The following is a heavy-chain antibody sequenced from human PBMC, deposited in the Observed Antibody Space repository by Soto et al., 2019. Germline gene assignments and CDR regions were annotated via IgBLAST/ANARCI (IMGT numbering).Heavy chain of an antibody. CDR3: VRDLALMADY. J-gene: IGHJ4*02. CDR2: ILYDGSKT. D-gene: IGHD3-16*01. CDR1: GFNLNTCG. Sequence: GGSLRLSCVASGFNLNTCGIYWVRQAPGKGLQWVAQILYDGSKTHFADSVRGRFTITRDNSKNTVYLQIDSLRIDDTAMYYCVRDLALMADYWGQGTLVTVSS. V-gene: IGHV3-30*03.